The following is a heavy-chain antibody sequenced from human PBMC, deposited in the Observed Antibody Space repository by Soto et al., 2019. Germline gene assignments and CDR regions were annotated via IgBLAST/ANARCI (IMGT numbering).Heavy chain of an antibody. Sequence: QVQLQESGPGLVKPSQTLSLTCTVSGGSISSGGYYWSWIRQHPGKGLEWIGYIYYSGSTYYNPSLKSRVTISVDTSKNQFSLKLSSVTAADTAVYYCARDKPRDYCDYADAFDIWGKGKMVTVSS. V-gene: IGHV4-31*03. J-gene: IGHJ3*02. D-gene: IGHD4-17*01. CDR2: IYYSGST. CDR1: GGSISSGGYY. CDR3: ARDKPRDYCDYADAFDI.